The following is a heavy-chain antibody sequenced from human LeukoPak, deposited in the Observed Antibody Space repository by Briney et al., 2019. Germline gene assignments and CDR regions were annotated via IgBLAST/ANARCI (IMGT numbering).Heavy chain of an antibody. CDR2: IYYSGST. Sequence: PSETLSLTCTVSGGSISSYYWSWIRQPPGKGLEWIGYIYYSGSTNYNPSLKSRVTISVDTSKNQFSLKLSSVTAADTAVYYCAGYAGAYYYDSSGLFDYWGQGTLVTVSS. CDR1: GGSISSYY. CDR3: AGYAGAYYYDSSGLFDY. J-gene: IGHJ4*02. V-gene: IGHV4-59*01. D-gene: IGHD3-22*01.